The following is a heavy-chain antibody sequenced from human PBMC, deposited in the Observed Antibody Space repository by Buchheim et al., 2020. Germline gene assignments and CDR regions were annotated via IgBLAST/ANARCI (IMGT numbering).Heavy chain of an antibody. J-gene: IGHJ4*02. CDR1: GGTFSSYT. D-gene: IGHD3-22*01. V-gene: IGHV1-69*08. Sequence: QVQLVQSGAEVKKPGSSVKVSCKSSGGTFSSYTISWVRQAPGQGLEWMGKIIPIFGVAKYAQRFRDSVTITADKSTSTAYMELSSLRSEDTAVYYCARDRNYYDSNGLPYWGQGTL. CDR3: ARDRNYYDSNGLPY. CDR2: IIPIFGVA.